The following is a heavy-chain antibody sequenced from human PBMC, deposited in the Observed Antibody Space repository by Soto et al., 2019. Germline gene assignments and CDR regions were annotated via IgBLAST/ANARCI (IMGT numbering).Heavy chain of an antibody. CDR3: ARDYPGGSYYDY. CDR2: INQDGSEK. D-gene: IGHD1-26*01. J-gene: IGHJ4*02. V-gene: IGHV3-7*03. CDR1: GFTFSSYW. Sequence: PGGSLRLSCAASGFTFSSYWMSWVRQAPGKGLEWVARINQDGSEKYYVDSVKGRFTISRDNAKNSLYLQMNSLRAEDTAVYYCARDYPGGSYYDYWGQGXLVTVYS.